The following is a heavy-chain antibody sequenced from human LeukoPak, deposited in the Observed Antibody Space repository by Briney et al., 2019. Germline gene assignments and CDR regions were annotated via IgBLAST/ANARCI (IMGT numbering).Heavy chain of an antibody. V-gene: IGHV4-39*01. J-gene: IGHJ4*02. CDR2: IYYSGST. CDR3: ASGGYLVVVPAFILKGADC. CDR1: GGSTSSSNYY. D-gene: IGHD2-2*02. Sequence: KPSETLSLTCTVSGGSTSSSNYYWGWIRQPPGKGLEWIGNIYYSGSTSYNPSLESRVTISVDTSKNQFSLKLTSVTAADTAVYYCASGGYLVVVPAFILKGADCWGQGTLVTVSS.